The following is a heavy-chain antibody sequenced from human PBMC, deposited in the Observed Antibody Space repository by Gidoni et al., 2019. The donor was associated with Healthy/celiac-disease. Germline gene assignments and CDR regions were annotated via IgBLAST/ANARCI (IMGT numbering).Heavy chain of an antibody. CDR3: ARHWGITTKWENYYYMDV. CDR2: IYYSGST. J-gene: IGHJ6*03. V-gene: IGHV4-59*08. D-gene: IGHD1-20*01. CDR1: GGSISSYY. Sequence: VQLQESGPGLVKPSETLSLTCTVSGGSISSYYWSWIRQPPGKGLEWIGYIYYSGSTNYNPYLKSRVTISVDTSKNQFSLKLSSVTAADTAVYYCARHWGITTKWENYYYMDVWGKGTTVTVSS.